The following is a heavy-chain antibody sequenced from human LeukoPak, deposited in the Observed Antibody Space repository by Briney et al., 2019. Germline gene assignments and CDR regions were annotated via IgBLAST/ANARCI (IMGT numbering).Heavy chain of an antibody. Sequence: TSETLSLTCTVSGGSISSANYYRGWIRQPPGKGLEWIGSIYYSGSAYYSSSLKSRVTISVDTSKNQFSLKLSSVTAADTAVYYCATGDLWSPGPTFDYWGQGILVTVSS. CDR1: GGSISSANYY. V-gene: IGHV4-39*07. CDR3: ATGDLWSPGPTFDY. CDR2: IYYSGSA. D-gene: IGHD1-14*01. J-gene: IGHJ4*02.